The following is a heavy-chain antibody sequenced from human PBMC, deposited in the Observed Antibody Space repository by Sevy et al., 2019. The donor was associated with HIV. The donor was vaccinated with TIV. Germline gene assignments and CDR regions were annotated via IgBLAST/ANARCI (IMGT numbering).Heavy chain of an antibody. D-gene: IGHD6-19*01. Sequence: GGSLRPPCAASGFTFTNYAWHWVRQAPGRGLGGVPGIRNSGAKTYYADSVRGRFTVSRDNSKNTVYLQLNSLRAEDTAIYYCAKEWTLLSDWYGEFDYWGQGTLVTVSS. V-gene: IGHV3-23*01. CDR1: GFTFTNYA. J-gene: IGHJ4*02. CDR2: IRNSGAKT. CDR3: AKEWTLLSDWYGEFDY.